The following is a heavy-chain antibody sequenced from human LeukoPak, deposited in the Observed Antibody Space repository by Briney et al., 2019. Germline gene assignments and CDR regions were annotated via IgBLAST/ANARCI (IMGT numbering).Heavy chain of an antibody. CDR1: GFTFSSYE. CDR3: ARRKNDYGDFDF. V-gene: IGHV3-48*01. Sequence: GGSLRLSCAASGFTFSSYEMNWVRQAPGKGLEWISHISRNSNTIYFGNSVKGRISISRDNAKNSLYLQMYNLRVEDTAMYYCARRKNDYGDFDFWGQGTLVTVSS. D-gene: IGHD4-17*01. CDR2: ISRNSNTI. J-gene: IGHJ4*02.